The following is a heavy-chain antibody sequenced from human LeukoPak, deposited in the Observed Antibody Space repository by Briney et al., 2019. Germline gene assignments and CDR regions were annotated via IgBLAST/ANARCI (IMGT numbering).Heavy chain of an antibody. V-gene: IGHV3-53*01. Sequence: RGSLRLSCTASGFTVSSNYMSWVRQAPGKGLEWVSVIYSSGNTYYADSVKGRFTISRDNSKNTLYLQMNSLRAEDTAVYYCARGYCSSTSCYAGDYWGQGTLVTVSS. CDR1: GFTVSSNY. D-gene: IGHD2-2*01. CDR2: IYSSGNT. J-gene: IGHJ4*02. CDR3: ARGYCSSTSCYAGDY.